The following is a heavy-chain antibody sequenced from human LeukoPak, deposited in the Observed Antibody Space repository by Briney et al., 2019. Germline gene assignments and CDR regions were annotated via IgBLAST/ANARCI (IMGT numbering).Heavy chain of an antibody. CDR3: ARIYSGSYSDY. J-gene: IGHJ4*02. CDR2: ISSNGGST. CDR1: GFSFSSYA. D-gene: IGHD1-26*01. Sequence: GGSLRLSCAASGFSFSSYAMHWVRQAPGKGLEYVSVISSNGGSTYYANSVKGRFSISRDNSKNTVYLQMDSLRADDMAVYYCARIYSGSYSDYWGQGTLVTVSS. V-gene: IGHV3-64*01.